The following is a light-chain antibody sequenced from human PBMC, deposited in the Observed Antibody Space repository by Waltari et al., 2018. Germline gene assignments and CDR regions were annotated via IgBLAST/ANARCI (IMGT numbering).Light chain of an antibody. CDR2: GAS. CDR3: QQYGSSVMYT. CDR1: QSITKKF. V-gene: IGKV3-20*01. Sequence: VLTQSPGTLSLSPGERATLSCRASQSITKKFFAWYQQKPGQAPRLLIYGASSRAAGIPDRFSGSVSGTDFTLTISRLEPEDSAVYYCQQYGSSVMYTFGQGTKLEI. J-gene: IGKJ2*01.